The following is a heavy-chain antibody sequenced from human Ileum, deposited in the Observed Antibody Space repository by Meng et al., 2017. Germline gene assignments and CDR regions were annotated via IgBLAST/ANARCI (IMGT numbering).Heavy chain of an antibody. CDR3: ARDHWGSLDY. CDR1: GGSVITSDYH. D-gene: IGHD7-27*01. Sequence: QGPLQELGPGLVRPSETLSLICTVSGGSVITSDYHWGWIRQHPGKGLEWIGYAGTNYNPSLKSRVTISVDTSKRQFSLKLTSVTAADTAVYYCARDHWGSLDYWGQGILVTVSS. CDR2: AGT. V-gene: IGHV4-61*08. J-gene: IGHJ4*02.